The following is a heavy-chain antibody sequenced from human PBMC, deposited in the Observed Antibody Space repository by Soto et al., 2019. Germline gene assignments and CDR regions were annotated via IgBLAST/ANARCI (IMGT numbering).Heavy chain of an antibody. CDR3: ARDTPPTDY. J-gene: IGHJ4*02. Sequence: QVQLVQSGAEVKKPGASVKVSCKTSGYTFTSYHISWVRQAPGQGREWMGWISAYNTNTNYAQKFQCRVTMSTETLTSTAYMELRSLRSDDTAVYYCARDTPPTDYWGQGTLVTVSS. V-gene: IGHV1-18*01. CDR2: ISAYNTNT. CDR1: GYTFTSYH.